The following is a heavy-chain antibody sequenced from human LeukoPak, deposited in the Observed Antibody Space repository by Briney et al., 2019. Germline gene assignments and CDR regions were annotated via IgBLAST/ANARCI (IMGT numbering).Heavy chain of an antibody. CDR1: GGSISSGGYY. V-gene: IGHV4-30-2*01. D-gene: IGHD6-6*01. J-gene: IGHJ4*02. CDR3: ARGGPSIAAPY. CDR2: IYHSGST. Sequence: SQTLSLTCTVSGGSISSGGYYWSWIRQPPGKGLEWIGYIYHSGSTYYNPSLKSRVTISVDRSKNQFSLKLSSVTAADTAVYYWARGGPSIAAPYWGQGTLVTVS.